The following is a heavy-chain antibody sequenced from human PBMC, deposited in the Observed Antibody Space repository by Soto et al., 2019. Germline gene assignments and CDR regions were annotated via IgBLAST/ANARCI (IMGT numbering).Heavy chain of an antibody. CDR3: AREQGYGYYRVADY. D-gene: IGHD1-26*01. CDR2: ITYDGSEI. J-gene: IGHJ4*02. CDR1: GFTLSGHG. V-gene: IGHV3-30*19. Sequence: QVQLVESGGGVVQPGRSLRLSCVASGFTLSGHGMHWVRQAPGKGLEWVAVITYDGSEIHYSDSVKGCFTISRDTSKNMVYLQMNSLKTEDTAMYYCAREQGYGYYRVADYWGQGTLVTVSS.